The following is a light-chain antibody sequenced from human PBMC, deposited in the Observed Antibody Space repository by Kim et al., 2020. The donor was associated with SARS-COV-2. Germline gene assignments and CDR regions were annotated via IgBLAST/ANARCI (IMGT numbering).Light chain of an antibody. CDR3: QSADSSGTYGV. V-gene: IGLV3-25*03. CDR2: KDS. J-gene: IGLJ2*01. Sequence: SYELTQPPSVSVSPGQTARITCSGDALPKQYVYWYQQKPGQAPVLVIYKDSERPSGIPERFSGSSSGTTVTLTIRGVQAEDEADYYCQSADSSGTYGVFG. CDR1: ALPKQY.